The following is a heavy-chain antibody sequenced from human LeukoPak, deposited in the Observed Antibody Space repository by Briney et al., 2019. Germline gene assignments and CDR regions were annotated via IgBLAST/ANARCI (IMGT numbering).Heavy chain of an antibody. V-gene: IGHV4-34*01. CDR1: GGSFSGYY. CDR2: INHSGST. J-gene: IGHJ4*02. D-gene: IGHD1-1*01. CDR3: ARDWNRYAY. Sequence: SETLSLTCAVYGGSFSGYYWGWIRQPPGKGLEWIGEINHSGSTNYNPSLKSRVTISVDTSKNQFSLYLDSVTAADTAVYYCARDWNRYAYWGQGTLVTVSS.